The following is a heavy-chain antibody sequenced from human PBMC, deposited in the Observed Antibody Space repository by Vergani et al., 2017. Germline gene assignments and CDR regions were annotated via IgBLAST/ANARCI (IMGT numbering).Heavy chain of an antibody. D-gene: IGHD5-24*01. Sequence: QVQLQESGPGLVKPSETLSLTCTVSGGSISSYYWSWIRQPPGKGLEWIGYIYYSGSTNYNPSLKSRVTISVDTSKNQFSLKLSSVTAADTAVYYCARHGYNSGAMNYWGQGTLVTVSS. CDR3: ARHGYNSGAMNY. CDR1: GGSISSYY. V-gene: IGHV4-59*01. CDR2: IYYSGST. J-gene: IGHJ4*02.